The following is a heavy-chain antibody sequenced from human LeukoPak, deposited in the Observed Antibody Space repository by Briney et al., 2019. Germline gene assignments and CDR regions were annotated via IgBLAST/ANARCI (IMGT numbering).Heavy chain of an antibody. CDR2: ISSTSNYI. V-gene: IGHV3-21*01. CDR1: GFTFSSYS. CDR3: ARDDRYSYGYSQSGHFDY. Sequence: PGGSLRLSCAASGFTFSSYSMNWVRQAPGKGLEWVSSISSTSNYIYYADSVKARFTISRDNAKTSLYLQMNSLRAEDTAVYYCARDDRYSYGYSQSGHFDYWGQGILVTVSS. J-gene: IGHJ4*02. D-gene: IGHD5-18*01.